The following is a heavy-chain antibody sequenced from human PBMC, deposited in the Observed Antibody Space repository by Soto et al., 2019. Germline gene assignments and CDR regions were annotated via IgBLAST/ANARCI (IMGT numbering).Heavy chain of an antibody. CDR1: GFTFTSSA. D-gene: IGHD6-13*01. Sequence: ASVKVSCKASGFTFTSSAMQWVRQARGQRLEWIGWIVVGSGNTNYAQKFQERVTITRDMSTSTAYMELSSLRSEDTAVYYCAARAGIAAADDAFDIWGQGTMVTVSS. J-gene: IGHJ3*02. V-gene: IGHV1-58*02. CDR2: IVVGSGNT. CDR3: AARAGIAAADDAFDI.